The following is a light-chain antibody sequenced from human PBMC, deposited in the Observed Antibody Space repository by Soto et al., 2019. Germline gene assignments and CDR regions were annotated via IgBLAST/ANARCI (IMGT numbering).Light chain of an antibody. Sequence: DIQMTQSPATLSASVGDRVSITCRASQDISRWLAWYQQKPGEAPKLLIYDASALPRGVPSRFSGSGSGTKCTLTIASLQPDDVATYYCQQYETFSGTLGPGTKVDIK. CDR3: QQYETFSGT. CDR1: QDISRW. J-gene: IGKJ1*01. V-gene: IGKV1-5*01. CDR2: DAS.